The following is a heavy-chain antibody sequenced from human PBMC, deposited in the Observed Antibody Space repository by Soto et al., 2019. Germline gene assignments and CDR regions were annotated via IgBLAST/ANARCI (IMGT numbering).Heavy chain of an antibody. Sequence: GGSLRLSCAASGFTFSTYARSWVRQAPGKGLEWVSAISANGQGIYYADSVRGRFTISRDNSKNTIFLHMDSLRAEDTAVYYCAKDRNYPRGQFHYWGQGTQVTVSS. CDR3: AKDRNYPRGQFHY. CDR2: ISANGQGI. J-gene: IGHJ4*02. D-gene: IGHD1-7*01. V-gene: IGHV3-23*01. CDR1: GFTFSTYA.